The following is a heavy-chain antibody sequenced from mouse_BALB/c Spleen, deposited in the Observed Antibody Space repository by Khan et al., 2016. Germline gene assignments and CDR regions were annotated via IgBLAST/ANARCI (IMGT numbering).Heavy chain of an antibody. CDR3: ARWAYYGSSYPYAMDY. V-gene: IGHV3-2*02. CDR1: GYSITSDYA. Sequence: EVQLQESGPGLVKPSQSLSLTCTVTGYSITSDYAWNWIRQFPGNKLEWMGYISYSGSTSYNPSLKSRISITRDTSKNQFFLQLNSVTTEDTATYYCARWAYYGSSYPYAMDYWGQGTSVTVSS. J-gene: IGHJ4*01. CDR2: ISYSGST. D-gene: IGHD1-1*01.